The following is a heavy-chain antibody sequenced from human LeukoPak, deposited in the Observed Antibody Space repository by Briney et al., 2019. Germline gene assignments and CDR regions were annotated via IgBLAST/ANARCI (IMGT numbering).Heavy chain of an antibody. Sequence: SETLSLTCSVSGGSISSYYWSWVRQPPGKGLEWVGYIYYSGSTNYNPSLKSRVTISVDTSKNQFSLKLSSVTAADTAVYYCARHAYGGNSDFQHWGQGTVVTVSS. CDR1: GGSISSYY. CDR2: IYYSGST. J-gene: IGHJ1*01. CDR3: ARHAYGGNSDFQH. V-gene: IGHV4-59*08. D-gene: IGHD4-23*01.